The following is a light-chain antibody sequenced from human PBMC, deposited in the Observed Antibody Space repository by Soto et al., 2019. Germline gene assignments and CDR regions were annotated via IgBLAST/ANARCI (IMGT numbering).Light chain of an antibody. V-gene: IGKV1-5*03. CDR2: KAS. J-gene: IGKJ1*01. Sequence: DIQMTQSPSTLSASVGDRVTIICRASQSISNWLAWYQQKPATAPNLLIYKASTLQSGVPSRFSGSGSGTEITLTIISLQTDESATYYCQQYSDNWTCGQGTKVEIK. CDR3: QQYSDNWT. CDR1: QSISNW.